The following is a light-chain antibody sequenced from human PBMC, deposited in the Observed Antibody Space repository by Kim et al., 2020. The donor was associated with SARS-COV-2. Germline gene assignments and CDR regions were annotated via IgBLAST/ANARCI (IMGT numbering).Light chain of an antibody. CDR1: QSVSRNF. J-gene: IGKJ2*01. CDR3: QQYGSSPPYT. Sequence: EIVLTQSPGPLSLSPGERATLSCRASQSVSRNFLAWYQQKPGQAPRLLIYHASSRATGIPDRFSGSGSGTDFTLTITRLEPEDFAVYYCQQYGSSPPYTCGQGTKLEI. CDR2: HAS. V-gene: IGKV3-20*01.